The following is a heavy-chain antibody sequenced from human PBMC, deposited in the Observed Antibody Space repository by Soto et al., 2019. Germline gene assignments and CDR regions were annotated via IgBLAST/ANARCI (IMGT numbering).Heavy chain of an antibody. V-gene: IGHV3-15*01. Sequence: GGSLRLSCAASGFTFSNAWMSWVRQAPGKGLEWVGRIKSKTDGGTTQYAAPVRGRFAISRDDSEKTLYLQMNSLKTEDTALYYCTTGHSSGLYWGQGTLVTVSS. J-gene: IGHJ4*02. D-gene: IGHD6-19*01. CDR2: IKSKTDGGTT. CDR3: TTGHSSGLY. CDR1: GFTFSNAW.